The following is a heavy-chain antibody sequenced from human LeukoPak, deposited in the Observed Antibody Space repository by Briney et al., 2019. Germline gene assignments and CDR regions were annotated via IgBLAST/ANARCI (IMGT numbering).Heavy chain of an antibody. D-gene: IGHD6-13*01. CDR2: INPNSGGT. V-gene: IGHV1-2*02. J-gene: IGHJ2*01. Sequence: ASVKVSCKASGYTLTGYYMHWVRQAPGQGLEWMGWINPNSGGTNYVQKFQGRVTMTRDTSISTAYMELSRLRSEDTAVYYCARDSSSRNWYFDLWGRGTLVTVSS. CDR1: GYTLTGYY. CDR3: ARDSSSRNWYFDL.